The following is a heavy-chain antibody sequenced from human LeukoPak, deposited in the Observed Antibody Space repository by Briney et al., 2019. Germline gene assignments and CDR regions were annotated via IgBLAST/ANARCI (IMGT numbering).Heavy chain of an antibody. CDR2: INPNSGGT. Sequence: ASEKVSCKASGYTFTGYYMHWVRQAPGQGLEWMGWINPNSGGTNYAQKFQGRVTMTRDTSISTAYMELSRLRSDDTAVYYCAREVNGYSSSWYNWFDPWGQGTLVTVSS. J-gene: IGHJ5*02. D-gene: IGHD6-13*01. CDR3: AREVNGYSSSWYNWFDP. CDR1: GYTFTGYY. V-gene: IGHV1-2*02.